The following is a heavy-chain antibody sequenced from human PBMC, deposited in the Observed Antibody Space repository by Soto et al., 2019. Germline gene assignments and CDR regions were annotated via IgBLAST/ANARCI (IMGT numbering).Heavy chain of an antibody. Sequence: GGSLRLSCEASGFSFSSYEMNWVRQAPGKGLEWVSYITASGSGTYYADSVKGRFTISSDNAKNSLYLQMNSLRVEDTAVYICATQDFRGTTGTAWGQGTLVTVSS. V-gene: IGHV3-48*03. D-gene: IGHD1-1*01. CDR1: GFSFSSYE. CDR3: ATQDFRGTTGTA. J-gene: IGHJ5*02. CDR2: ITASGSGT.